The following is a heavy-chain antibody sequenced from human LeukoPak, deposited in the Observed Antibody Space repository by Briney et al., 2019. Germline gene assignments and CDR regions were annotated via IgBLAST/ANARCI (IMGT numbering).Heavy chain of an antibody. Sequence: PGGSLRLSCAASGFTFSSYSMNWVRQAPGKGLEWVSYISSSSSTIYYADSVKGRFTISRDNAKNSLYLQMNSLRAEDTAVYYCARGIIVSLFDYWGQGTLVTVSS. V-gene: IGHV3-48*01. J-gene: IGHJ4*02. CDR2: ISSSSSTI. D-gene: IGHD3-16*01. CDR1: GFTFSSYS. CDR3: ARGIIVSLFDY.